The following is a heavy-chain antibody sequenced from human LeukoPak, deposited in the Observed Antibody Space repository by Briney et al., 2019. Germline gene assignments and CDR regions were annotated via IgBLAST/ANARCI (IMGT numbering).Heavy chain of an antibody. J-gene: IGHJ1*01. CDR1: GYSFTSYW. V-gene: IGHV5-51*01. Sequence: GESLKISCKGSGYSFTSYWIGWVRQMPGKGLEWMGIIYPGDSDTRYSPSFQGQVTISADKSISTAYLQWSSLKASDTAMYYCARAEHLLTIFGVVGRAEYFQHWGQGTLVTVSS. CDR2: IYPGDSDT. CDR3: ARAEHLLTIFGVVGRAEYFQH. D-gene: IGHD3-3*01.